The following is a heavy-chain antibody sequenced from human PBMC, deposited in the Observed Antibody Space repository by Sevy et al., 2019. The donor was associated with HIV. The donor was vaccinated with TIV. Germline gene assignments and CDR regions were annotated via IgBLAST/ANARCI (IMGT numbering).Heavy chain of an antibody. Sequence: GGSLRLSCAASGFTFSSDSMNWVHQAPGKGLEWVSYISSSSSTIYYADSVKGRFTISRDNAKNSLYLQMNSLRAEDTAVYYCARVWGFTISGVVIDDAFDIWGQGTMVTVSS. CDR2: ISSSSSTI. J-gene: IGHJ3*02. V-gene: IGHV3-48*01. CDR3: ARVWGFTISGVVIDDAFDI. CDR1: GFTFSSDS. D-gene: IGHD3-3*01.